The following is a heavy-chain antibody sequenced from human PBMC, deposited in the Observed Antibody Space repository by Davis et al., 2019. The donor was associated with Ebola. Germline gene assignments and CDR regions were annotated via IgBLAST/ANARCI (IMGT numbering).Heavy chain of an antibody. V-gene: IGHV3-30*02. D-gene: IGHD6-19*01. CDR2: IRYDGSNK. CDR1: GFTFSSYG. J-gene: IGHJ4*02. CDR3: ASTRIAVAGSTFDY. Sequence: PGGSLRLSCAASGFTFSSYGMHWVRQAPGKGLEWVAFIRYDGSNKYYADSVKGRFTISRDNSKNTLYLQMNSLRAEDTAVYYCASTRIAVAGSTFDYWGQGTLVTVSS.